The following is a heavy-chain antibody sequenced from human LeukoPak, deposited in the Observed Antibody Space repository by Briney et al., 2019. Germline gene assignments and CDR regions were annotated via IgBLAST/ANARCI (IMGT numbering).Heavy chain of an antibody. V-gene: IGHV4-59*01. J-gene: IGHJ3*02. CDR1: GGSISTYS. D-gene: IGHD2-15*01. CDR3: ARVLMVVAATDAFGI. Sequence: PSETLSLTCTVSGGSISTYSWNWIRQPPGKGLEWIGYIYNSGSTNYNPSLKSRVSMSVDTSKNQFSLKLNSVTAADTAVYNCARVLMVVAATDAFGIWGQGTTVTVSS. CDR2: IYNSGST.